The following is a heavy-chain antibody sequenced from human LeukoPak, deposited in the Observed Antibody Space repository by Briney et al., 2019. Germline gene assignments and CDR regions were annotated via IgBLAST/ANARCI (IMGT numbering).Heavy chain of an antibody. J-gene: IGHJ5*02. CDR3: TTDPGSYRNWFDP. CDR1: GFTFSNAW. CDR2: IKSKTDGGTT. D-gene: IGHD1-26*01. Sequence: GSLRLSCADSGFTFSNAWMSWVRQAPGKGLEWVGRIKSKTDGGTTDYAAPVKGRFTISRDDSKNTLYLQMNSLKTEDTAVYYCTTDPGSYRNWFDPWGQGTLVTVSS. V-gene: IGHV3-15*01.